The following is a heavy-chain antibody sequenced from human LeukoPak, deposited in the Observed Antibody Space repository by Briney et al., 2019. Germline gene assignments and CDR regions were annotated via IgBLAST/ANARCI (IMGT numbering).Heavy chain of an antibody. Sequence: ASVKVSCKASGYTFTGYYMHLVRQAPGQGLEWMGWINPNSGGTNYAQKFQGRVTMTRDTSISTAYKELSRLRSDDTAVYYCARDLRGVVVAIQWCVPWGQGTLVTVSS. J-gene: IGHJ5*02. D-gene: IGHD2-15*01. CDR1: GYTFTGYY. CDR2: INPNSGGT. V-gene: IGHV1-2*02. CDR3: ARDLRGVVVAIQWCVP.